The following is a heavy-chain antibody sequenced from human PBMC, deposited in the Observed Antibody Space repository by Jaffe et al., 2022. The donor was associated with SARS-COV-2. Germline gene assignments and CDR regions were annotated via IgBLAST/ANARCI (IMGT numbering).Heavy chain of an antibody. CDR3: ARKSSVWKYFDY. J-gene: IGHJ4*02. Sequence: QVQLQESGPGLVKPSETLSLTCTVSGGSISSYYWSWIRQPPGKGLEWIGYIYYSGSTNYNPSLKSRVTISVDTSKNQFSLKLSSVTAADTAVYYCARKSSVWKYFDYWGQGTLVTVSS. CDR2: IYYSGST. V-gene: IGHV4-59*01. CDR1: GGSISSYY. D-gene: IGHD1-1*01.